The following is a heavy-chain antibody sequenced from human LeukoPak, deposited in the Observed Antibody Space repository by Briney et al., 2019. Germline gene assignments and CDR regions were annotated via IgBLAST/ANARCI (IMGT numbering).Heavy chain of an antibody. CDR2: CFHSGNT. Sequence: SGTLSLTCAVSGVSISSGYWWSWVRQPPGKGLEWVGECFHSGNTNYNPSLKSRVTISLDKSKNQFSLNLNSLTAADTAVYYCARGPTYYGDCDPWGQGTLVTVSS. D-gene: IGHD4-17*01. V-gene: IGHV4-4*02. CDR1: GVSISSGYW. J-gene: IGHJ5*02. CDR3: ARGPTYYGDCDP.